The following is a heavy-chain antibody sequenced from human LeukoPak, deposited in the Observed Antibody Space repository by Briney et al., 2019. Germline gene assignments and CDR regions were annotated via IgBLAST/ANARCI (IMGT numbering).Heavy chain of an antibody. CDR3: ARLGSDHDF. CDR1: GASISNYY. V-gene: IGHV4-4*09. J-gene: IGHJ4*02. Sequence: PSETLSLTCTVSGASISNYYWSWLRHTPEKGLEWLGHFHSSGGRSYYPSLKSRLTLSLDTSRNQLSLKLPAVTAADTAGYFCARLGSDHDFWGQGALVTVSS. D-gene: IGHD2-15*01. CDR2: FHSSGGR.